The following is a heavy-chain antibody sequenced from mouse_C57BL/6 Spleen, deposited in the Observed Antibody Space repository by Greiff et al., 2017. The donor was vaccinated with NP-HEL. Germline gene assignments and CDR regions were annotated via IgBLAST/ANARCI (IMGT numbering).Heavy chain of an antibody. CDR3: AREFAY. Sequence: ESGPGLVKPSQSLSLPCSVTGYSITSGYYWNWIRQFPGNKLEWMGYISYDGSNNYNPSLKNRISITRDTSKNQFFLKLNSVTTEDTATYYCAREFAYWGQGTLVTVSA. CDR2: ISYDGSN. CDR1: GYSITSGYY. V-gene: IGHV3-6*01. J-gene: IGHJ3*01.